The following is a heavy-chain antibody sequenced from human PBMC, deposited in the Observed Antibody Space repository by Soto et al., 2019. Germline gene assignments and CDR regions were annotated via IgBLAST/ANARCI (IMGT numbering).Heavy chain of an antibody. V-gene: IGHV1-18*01. Sequence: QVQLVQSGAEVKKPGASVKVSCKASGYTFTSYGISWVRQAPGQGLEWMGWISAYNGNTNYAQKLQGRVTMTTDTPTSTAYVELRSLRSDDTAVYYCAGDGALEENYYYCGMDVWGQGTTVTVSS. CDR3: AGDGALEENYYYCGMDV. CDR2: ISAYNGNT. J-gene: IGHJ6*02. D-gene: IGHD1-1*01. CDR1: GYTFTSYG.